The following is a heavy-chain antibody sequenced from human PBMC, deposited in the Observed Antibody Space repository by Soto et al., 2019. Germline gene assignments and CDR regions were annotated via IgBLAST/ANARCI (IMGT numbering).Heavy chain of an antibody. Sequence: PSETLSVTWTVSGGSVSSGGYYWSWIRQHPGKGLEWIGYIYYSGSTYYNPSLKSRVTISVDTSKNQFSLKLSSVTAADTAVYYCARSQLWSPIDYWGQGTLVTVSS. J-gene: IGHJ4*02. CDR1: GGSVSSGGYY. CDR2: IYYSGST. D-gene: IGHD5-18*01. CDR3: ARSQLWSPIDY. V-gene: IGHV4-31*02.